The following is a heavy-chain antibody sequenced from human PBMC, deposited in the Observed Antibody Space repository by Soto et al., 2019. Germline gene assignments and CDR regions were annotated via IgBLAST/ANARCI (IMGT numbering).Heavy chain of an antibody. CDR3: AGTGYSSGDYFDY. V-gene: IGHV6-1*01. CDR1: GDSVSNNSAA. CDR2: TYYRSKWYN. Sequence: SQTLSLPCAISGDSVSNNSAAWNWIRQSPSRGLEWLGRTYYRSKWYNDYAVSVKSRITINPDTSKNQFSLQLNSVTPEDTAVYYCAGTGYSSGDYFDYWGQGTLVTVSS. D-gene: IGHD6-25*01. J-gene: IGHJ4*02.